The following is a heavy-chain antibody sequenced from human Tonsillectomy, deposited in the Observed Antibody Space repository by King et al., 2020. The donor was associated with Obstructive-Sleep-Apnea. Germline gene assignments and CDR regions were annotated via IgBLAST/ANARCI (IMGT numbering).Heavy chain of an antibody. J-gene: IGHJ4*02. CDR1: GFTFSTYP. D-gene: IGHD6-19*01. CDR2: IYRASDYI. CDR3: AKDDSSGWYSDY. Sequence: VQLVESGGGLVQPGGSLRLSCAASGFTFSTYPMNWVRQAPGKGLAWVSYIYRASDYIYYADSGKGRLTISRDNARNTLYLQMNSLRAEDTAVYYCAKDDSSGWYSDYWGQGTLVAVSS. V-gene: IGHV3-48*04.